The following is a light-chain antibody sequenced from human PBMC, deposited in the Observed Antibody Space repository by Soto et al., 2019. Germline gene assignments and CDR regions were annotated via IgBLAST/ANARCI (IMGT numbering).Light chain of an antibody. V-gene: IGLV2-14*01. J-gene: IGLJ1*01. CDR1: SSDVTAYNF. CDR3: SSYKTSAPDV. CDR2: EVT. Sequence: SVLPQPAYGYGAPGEAFTISSPGTSSDVTAYNFVSWYHHHPGRAPNLIIYEVTIRPSGVSNRFSGSKSGNTASLTISGLQAEDEADYYCSSYKTSAPDVLGSGTK.